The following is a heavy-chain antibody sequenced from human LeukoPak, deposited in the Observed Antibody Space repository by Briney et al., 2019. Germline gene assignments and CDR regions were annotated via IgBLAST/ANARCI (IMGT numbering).Heavy chain of an antibody. CDR3: ALWKYDYVWGSYPQGDY. CDR2: IIPIFGTA. D-gene: IGHD3-16*02. V-gene: IGHV1-69*05. CDR1: GGTFSSYA. J-gene: IGHJ4*02. Sequence: SVKVSCKASGGTFSSYAISWVRQAPGQGLEWMGRIIPIFGTASYAQKFQGRGTITTDESTSTAYMELSSLRSEDTAVYYCALWKYDYVWGSYPQGDYWGQGTLVTVSS.